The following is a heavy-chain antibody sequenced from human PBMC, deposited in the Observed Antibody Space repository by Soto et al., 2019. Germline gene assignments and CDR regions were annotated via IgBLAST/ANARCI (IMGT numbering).Heavy chain of an antibody. CDR1: GFTFNKYG. V-gene: IGHV3-48*02. CDR3: ARDYYDRGMGV. CDR2: ISSSGSRI. Sequence: GGSLRLSCVVSGFTFNKYGINWVRQALGKGLEWVSYISSSGSRIYYADSVKGRVTISTDNAKNSLYLQMNSLRDEDTAVYYCARDYYDRGMGVCGQGSTATVAS. D-gene: IGHD3-22*01. J-gene: IGHJ6*02.